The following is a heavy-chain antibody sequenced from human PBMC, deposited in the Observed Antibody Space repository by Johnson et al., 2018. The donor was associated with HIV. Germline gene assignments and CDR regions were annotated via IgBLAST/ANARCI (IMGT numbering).Heavy chain of an antibody. CDR3: AKGDYGDYEGSDAFDI. CDR1: GFTFSTYG. Sequence: QMLLVESGGGVVQPGGSLRLSCAASGFTFSTYGMHWVRQAPGKGLEWVAFIRYDGTNKYYAGSVKGRFTISRDNSKNMLYLQMNSLRAEETAVYYCAKGDYGDYEGSDAFDIWGQGTMVTVS. CDR2: IRYDGTNK. J-gene: IGHJ3*02. V-gene: IGHV3-30*02. D-gene: IGHD4-17*01.